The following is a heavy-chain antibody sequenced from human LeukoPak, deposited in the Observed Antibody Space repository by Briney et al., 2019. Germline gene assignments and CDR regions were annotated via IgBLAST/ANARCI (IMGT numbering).Heavy chain of an antibody. Sequence: PGGSLRLSCAASGFTFSRYEMNWVRQAPGKGLEWVSYIGSTGSTIYYADSVKGRFTISRDNAKNSLYLQMNSLRAEDTAVYYCAKVATEGYYFDYWGQGTLVTVSS. V-gene: IGHV3-48*03. CDR1: GFTFSRYE. CDR3: AKVATEGYYFDY. D-gene: IGHD5-12*01. J-gene: IGHJ4*02. CDR2: IGSTGSTI.